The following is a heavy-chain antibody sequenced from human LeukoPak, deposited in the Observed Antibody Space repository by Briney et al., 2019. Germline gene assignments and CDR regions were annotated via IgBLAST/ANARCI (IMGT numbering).Heavy chain of an antibody. CDR2: IKQDGGEK. J-gene: IGHJ4*02. V-gene: IGHV3-7*03. CDR3: ARDGRPLDY. CDR1: GFTFSTYW. Sequence: GGSLRLSCEASGFTFSTYWMKWVRQAPGKGLEWVANIKQDGGEKYYVDSVKGRFTISRDNAKNLLYLQMNSLRVEDTAVYYCARDGRPLDYWGQGTLVTVSS.